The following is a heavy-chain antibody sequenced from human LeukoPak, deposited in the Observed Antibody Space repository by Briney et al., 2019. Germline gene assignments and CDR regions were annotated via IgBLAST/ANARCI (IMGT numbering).Heavy chain of an antibody. D-gene: IGHD1-26*01. V-gene: IGHV3-72*01. CDR3: TRDAREGGNSAFDI. CDR2: IRRGSNSYTT. CDR1: GFAFSDYI. Sequence: GGSLRLSCAASGFAFSDYILDWVRQAPGKGLEWVGRIRRGSNSYTTEYAASVKGRFIISRDDSKNSLYLHMNSLQTEDTAVYHCTRDAREGGNSAFDIWGQGTKVTVSS. J-gene: IGHJ3*02.